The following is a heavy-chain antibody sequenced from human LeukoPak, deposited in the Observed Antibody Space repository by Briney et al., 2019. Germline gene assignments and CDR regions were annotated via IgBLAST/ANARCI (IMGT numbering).Heavy chain of an antibody. CDR1: GFIFSNYG. CDR3: ARVEHSFACLGD. D-gene: IGHD1/OR15-1a*01. CDR2: IRYDGTKT. Sequence: GGSLRLSCTASGFIFSNYGMHWVRQAPGKGLEWVAFIRYDGTKTYYADSVKGRFTISRDNTKKTLYLLMNSLRTEETAVYYCARVEHSFACLGDWGQGTLVTVSS. V-gene: IGHV3-30*02. J-gene: IGHJ1*01.